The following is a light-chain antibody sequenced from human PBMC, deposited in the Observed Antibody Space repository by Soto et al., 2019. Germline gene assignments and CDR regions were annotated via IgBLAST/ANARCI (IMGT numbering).Light chain of an antibody. Sequence: IVLTQSPGTLSLSPGERVTLSCRASQSISRNYLAWYQQKPGLAPRLIMYNGSRRAAGTPDRFSGSGSGTDFSLTISRLEPADFAVYYCQQYGSSPQTFGQGTKVEIK. CDR2: NGS. CDR3: QQYGSSPQT. V-gene: IGKV3-20*01. J-gene: IGKJ1*01. CDR1: QSISRNY.